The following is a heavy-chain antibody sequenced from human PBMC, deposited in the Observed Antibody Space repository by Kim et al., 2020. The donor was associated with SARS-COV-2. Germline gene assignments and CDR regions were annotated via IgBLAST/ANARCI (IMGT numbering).Heavy chain of an antibody. CDR3: SRGRGLDT. Sequence: DGSEKYYVDSVKGRFTISRDNAKKTRVLQMDSLRAEDTAVYYCSRGRGLDTWGQGTLVTVSS. J-gene: IGHJ5*02. CDR2: DGSEK. V-gene: IGHV3-7*04. D-gene: IGHD3-10*01.